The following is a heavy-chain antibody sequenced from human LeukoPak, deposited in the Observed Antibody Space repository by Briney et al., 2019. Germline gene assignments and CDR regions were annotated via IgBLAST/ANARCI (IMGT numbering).Heavy chain of an antibody. CDR1: GFXFSSYG. CDR2: MWFDGSNI. CDR3: ARDSLPMAVTGPFDH. Sequence: PGRSLRLSCAASGFXFSSYGIHWVRQAPGKGLEWVTSMWFDGSNIHYADSVKGRVTISRDNSKSALYLQMNSLRAEDTAIYYCARDSLPMAVTGPFDHWGQGALVTVSS. V-gene: IGHV3-33*01. D-gene: IGHD6-19*01. J-gene: IGHJ4*02.